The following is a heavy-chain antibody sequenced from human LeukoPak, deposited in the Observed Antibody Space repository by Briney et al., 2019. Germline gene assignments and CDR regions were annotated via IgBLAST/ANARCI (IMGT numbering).Heavy chain of an antibody. V-gene: IGHV1-2*02. CDR3: ARDQSSVVAATTFTFDI. D-gene: IGHD2-15*01. Sequence: GASVKVSCKASGYTFTGYYMHWVRQAPGQGPEWMGVVSPSGGSTTYAQKFQGRVTMTRDTSISTAYMELSRLRSDDTAVYYCARDQSSVVAATTFTFDIWGQGTMVTVSS. CDR2: VSPSGGST. CDR1: GYTFTGYY. J-gene: IGHJ3*02.